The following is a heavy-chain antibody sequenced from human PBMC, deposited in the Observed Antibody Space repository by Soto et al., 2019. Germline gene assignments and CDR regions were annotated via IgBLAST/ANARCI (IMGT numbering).Heavy chain of an antibody. CDR2: IYLSGSN. J-gene: IGHJ4*02. V-gene: IGHV4-30-4*01. Sequence: PWETLSLTCTVSGASIRSSDYYWSWFRQPPGKGLEWIGYIYLSGSNYYNPSLKSRVSISEDTSNNHFSLKLSSVTAADTAVYYCARGLYGYYAFDHWGQGALVTVSS. CDR3: ARGLYGYYAFDH. CDR1: GASIRSSDYY. D-gene: IGHD4-17*01.